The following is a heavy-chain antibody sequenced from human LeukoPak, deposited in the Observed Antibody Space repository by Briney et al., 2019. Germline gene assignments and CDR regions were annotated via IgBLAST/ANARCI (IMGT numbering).Heavy chain of an antibody. CDR1: GFTFDDYG. D-gene: IGHD2-2*01. V-gene: IGHV3-20*04. J-gene: IGHJ4*02. Sequence: GGSLRLSCAASGFTFDDYGMSWVRQAPGKGLEWVSGINWNGGSTGYADSVKGRFTISRDNAKNSLYLQMNSLRAEDTALYYCARSLPAATVGAFDYWGQGTLVIVSS. CDR2: INWNGGST. CDR3: ARSLPAATVGAFDY.